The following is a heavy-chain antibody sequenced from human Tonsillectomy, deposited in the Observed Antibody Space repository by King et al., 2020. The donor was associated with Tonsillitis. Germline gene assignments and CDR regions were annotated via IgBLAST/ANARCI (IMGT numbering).Heavy chain of an antibody. D-gene: IGHD3-10*01. V-gene: IGHV3-53*01. J-gene: IGHJ6*02. CDR1: GFTVSSNY. CDR2: IYSGGST. CDR3: ARLPGSPFYYGMDV. Sequence: VQLVESGGGLIQPGGSLRLSCAASGFTVSSNYMNWVRQAPGKGLEWVSVIYSGGSTYYADSVKGRFTISRDNSKNTLYLQMNSLRVEDTAVYYCARLPGSPFYYGMDVWGQGTTVTVSS.